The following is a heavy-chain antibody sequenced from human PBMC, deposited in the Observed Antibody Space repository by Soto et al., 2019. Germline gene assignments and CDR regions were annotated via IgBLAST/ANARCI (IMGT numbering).Heavy chain of an antibody. Sequence: QITLKESGPTLVKPTQTLTLTCTFSGFSLSTSGVGVGWIRQPPGKALEWIALIYWDDDKRYSPSLKSRLTITKDTSKNQVVLTMTNMDPVDTATYYCAPRRVERYFDYWGQGTLVTVSS. D-gene: IGHD1-1*01. CDR2: IYWDDDK. CDR3: APRRVERYFDY. CDR1: GFSLSTSGVG. V-gene: IGHV2-5*02. J-gene: IGHJ4*02.